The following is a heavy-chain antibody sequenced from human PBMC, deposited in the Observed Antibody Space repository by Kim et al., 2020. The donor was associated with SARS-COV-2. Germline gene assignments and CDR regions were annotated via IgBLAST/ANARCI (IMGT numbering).Heavy chain of an antibody. CDR3: ARDDYFRY. CDR1: GFNFRSYW. J-gene: IGHJ4*02. V-gene: IGHV3-74*01. Sequence: GGSLRLSCAASGFNFRSYWMHWVRQAPGKGLVWVSRIKYDGTTTIYADSVKGRFTISRDNVKNTLYLQMNSLRAEDTAVYYCARDDYFRYWGQGALVTVSS. CDR2: IKYDGTTT.